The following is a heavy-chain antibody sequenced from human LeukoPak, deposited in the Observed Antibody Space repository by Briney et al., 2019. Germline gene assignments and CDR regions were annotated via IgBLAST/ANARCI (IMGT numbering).Heavy chain of an antibody. Sequence: GGSLRLSCAASGFTFSTYAMNWVRQAPGKGLEWVSAIRGSGDSTYYADSVKGRFTISRDNSKNTLYLQVNSLRVEDTGVYYCARGGIAMADRYFDYWGQGTLVTVSS. D-gene: IGHD6-19*01. V-gene: IGHV3-23*01. CDR1: GFTFSTYA. CDR2: IRGSGDST. CDR3: ARGGIAMADRYFDY. J-gene: IGHJ4*02.